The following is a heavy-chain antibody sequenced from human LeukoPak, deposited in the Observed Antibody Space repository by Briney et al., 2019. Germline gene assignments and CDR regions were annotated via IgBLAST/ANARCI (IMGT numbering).Heavy chain of an antibody. J-gene: IGHJ4*02. CDR1: GGSISSYY. D-gene: IGHD3-16*01. V-gene: IGHV4-59*01. CDR2: FYYSGST. Sequence: QVQLQESGPGLVKPSETLSLTCTVSGGSISSYYLSWIRQPPGMGLAWIGYFYYSGSTNYNPSLKSRVTISVDTSKNQFSLKLSSVTAADTAVYYCARDRGWGIDYWGQGTLVTVSS. CDR3: ARDRGWGIDY.